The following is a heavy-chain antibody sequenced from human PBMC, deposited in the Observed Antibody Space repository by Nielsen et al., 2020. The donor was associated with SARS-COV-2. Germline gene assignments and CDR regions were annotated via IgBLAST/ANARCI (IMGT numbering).Heavy chain of an antibody. V-gene: IGHV4-34*01. CDR1: GGSISSYY. Sequence: SETLSLTCTVSGGSISSYYWSWIRQPPGKGLEWIGEINHSGSTNYNPSLKSRVTISVDTSKNQFSLKLSSVTAADTAVYYCARDRHSSSPYGMGVWGQGTTVTVSS. J-gene: IGHJ6*02. CDR3: ARDRHSSSPYGMGV. CDR2: INHSGST. D-gene: IGHD6-6*01.